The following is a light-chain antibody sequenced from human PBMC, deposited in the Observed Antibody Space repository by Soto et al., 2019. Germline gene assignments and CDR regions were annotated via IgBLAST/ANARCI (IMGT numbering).Light chain of an antibody. V-gene: IGKV3-11*01. J-gene: IGKJ3*01. CDR1: QSVSSY. CDR3: QQRSNWPLVT. Sequence: EIVLTQSPATLSLSPGERATLSCRASQSVSSYLAWYQQKPGQAPRLLIYHASNRATGIPARLSGSGSGIDFTLAICSLEPEVFAVYYCQQRSNWPLVTFGPGTKVDIK. CDR2: HAS.